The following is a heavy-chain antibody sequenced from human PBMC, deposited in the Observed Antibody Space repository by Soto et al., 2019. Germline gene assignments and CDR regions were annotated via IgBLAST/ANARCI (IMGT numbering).Heavy chain of an antibody. CDR3: AKDQQLGLGY. CDR2: ISWDGGIT. CDR1: GFTFDEYT. D-gene: IGHD6-13*01. V-gene: IGHV3-43*01. J-gene: IGHJ4*02. Sequence: EVQLVESGGVVVQPGGSLSLSFAASGFTFDEYTRHWFRQAPGKVLEWVSLISWDGGITQYADSVKGRFTISRDNSKNSLYLQMNSLRTEDTALYYCAKDQQLGLGYWGQGTLVTVSS.